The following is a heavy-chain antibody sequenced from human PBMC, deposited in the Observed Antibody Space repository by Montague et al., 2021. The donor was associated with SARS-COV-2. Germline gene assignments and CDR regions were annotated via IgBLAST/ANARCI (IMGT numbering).Heavy chain of an antibody. V-gene: IGHV4-59*01. CDR2: IYYSGST. D-gene: IGHD5-18*01. Sequence: SETLSLTCTVSGGSISSYYWSWIRQPPGKGLEWIGYIYYSGSTNYNPSLKSRVTISLDTSKNQFSLKLNSVTAADTAVYYCARGSYGPDAFDTWRQGTMVTVSS. J-gene: IGHJ3*02. CDR1: GGSISSYY. CDR3: ARGSYGPDAFDT.